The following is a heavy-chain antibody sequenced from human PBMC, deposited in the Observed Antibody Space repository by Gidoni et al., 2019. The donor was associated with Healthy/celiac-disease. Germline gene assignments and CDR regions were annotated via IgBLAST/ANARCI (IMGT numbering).Heavy chain of an antibody. CDR1: GFTFSSYS. CDR3: ARDGDVRYFDWLLGYGMDV. D-gene: IGHD3-9*01. Sequence: EVQLVESGGGLVKPGGSLRLSCAASGFTFSSYSMNWVRQAPGKGLGWVSSISSSSSYIYYADSVKGRFTISRDNAKNSLYLQMNSLRAEDTAVYYCARDGDVRYFDWLLGYGMDVWGQGTTVTVSS. CDR2: ISSSSSYI. J-gene: IGHJ6*02. V-gene: IGHV3-21*06.